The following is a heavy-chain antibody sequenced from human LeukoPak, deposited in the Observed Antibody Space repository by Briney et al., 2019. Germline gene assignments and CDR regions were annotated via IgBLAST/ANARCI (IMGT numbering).Heavy chain of an antibody. CDR1: GFTFSSYE. CDR2: ISSSGSTI. V-gene: IGHV3-48*03. D-gene: IGHD6-6*01. J-gene: IGHJ1*01. Sequence: GGSLRLSCAASGFTFSSYEMNWVRQAPGKGLEWVSYISSSGSTIYYADSVKGRFTISRDNAKNSLYLQMNSLRAEDTAVYYCAGKLEYSTIQHWGQGTLVTVS. CDR3: AGKLEYSTIQH.